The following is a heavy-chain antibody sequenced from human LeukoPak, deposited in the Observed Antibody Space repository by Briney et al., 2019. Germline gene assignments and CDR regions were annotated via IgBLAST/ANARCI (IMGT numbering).Heavy chain of an antibody. V-gene: IGHV3-21*01. CDR3: ARDRITMVRGESDY. CDR1: GFTFSSYS. J-gene: IGHJ4*02. Sequence: GGSLRLSCAASGFTFSSYSMNWVRQAPGKGLEWVSSISSSSSYIYYADSVKGRFTISRDNAKNSLYLQMNSLRAEDTAVYYCARDRITMVRGESDYWGQGTLSPSPQ. D-gene: IGHD3-10*01. CDR2: ISSSSSYI.